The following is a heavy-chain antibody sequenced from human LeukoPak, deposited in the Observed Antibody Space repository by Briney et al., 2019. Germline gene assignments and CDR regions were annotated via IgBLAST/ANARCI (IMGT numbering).Heavy chain of an antibody. V-gene: IGHV4-59*08. CDR1: GGSISGYY. J-gene: IGHJ4*02. Sequence: PSETLSLTCSVSGGSISGYYWSWIRQPPGQGLEWIGYIYYSGSTNYNPSLKSRLTLSVATSKNQFSLNLNSVTAADTAVYYCVRHDNGYFHYWGQGTLVTVSS. CDR2: IYYSGST. CDR3: VRHDNGYFHY. D-gene: IGHD2-8*01.